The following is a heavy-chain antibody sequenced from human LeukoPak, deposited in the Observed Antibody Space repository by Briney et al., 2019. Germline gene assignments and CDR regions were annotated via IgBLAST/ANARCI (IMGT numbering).Heavy chain of an antibody. Sequence: GGSLRLSCAASGFTFSSYGMHWVRQAPGKGLEWVAVVAHDEKTIFYADSLKGRFTISRDNAKNSLYLQMNSLRAEDTAVYYCARGILTYYYDSSGHHDYWGQGTLVTVSS. J-gene: IGHJ4*02. CDR3: ARGILTYYYDSSGHHDY. CDR1: GFTFSSYG. D-gene: IGHD3-22*01. V-gene: IGHV3-30*12. CDR2: VAHDEKTI.